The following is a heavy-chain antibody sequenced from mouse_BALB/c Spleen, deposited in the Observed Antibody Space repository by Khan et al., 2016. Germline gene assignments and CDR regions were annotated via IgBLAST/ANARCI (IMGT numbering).Heavy chain of an antibody. Sequence: EVQLQESGPGLVKPSQSLSLTCTVTGYSITSDYAWNWIRQFPGNKLEWMGFINYSGSTSYNPSLNSRTTITRDTSKNQFFLQFNSVTTEDPATXYCARDYYGSRYFDYWGQGTPLTVSA. D-gene: IGHD1-1*01. CDR1: GYSITSDYA. CDR2: INYSGST. CDR3: ARDYYGSRYFDY. V-gene: IGHV3-2*02. J-gene: IGHJ2*01.